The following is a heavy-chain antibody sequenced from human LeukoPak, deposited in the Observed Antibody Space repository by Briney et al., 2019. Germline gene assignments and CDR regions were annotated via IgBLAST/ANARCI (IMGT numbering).Heavy chain of an antibody. J-gene: IGHJ3*02. V-gene: IGHV3-48*04. CDR2: ISSSSSTI. CDR1: GFTFSSYS. Sequence: PGGSLRLSCAVSGFTFSSYSMNWVRQAPGKGLEWVSYISSSSSTIYYADSVKGRFTISRDNAKNSLYLQMNSLRAEDTAVYYCARDLDAYVVLIAYDAFDIWGQGTKVTVPS. CDR3: ARDLDAYVVLIAYDAFDI. D-gene: IGHD2-21*01.